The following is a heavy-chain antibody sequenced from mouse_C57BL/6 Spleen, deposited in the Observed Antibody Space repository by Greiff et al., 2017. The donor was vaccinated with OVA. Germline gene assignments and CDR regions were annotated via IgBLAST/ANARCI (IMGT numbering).Heavy chain of an antibody. J-gene: IGHJ2*01. CDR2: IYWDDVK. CDR3: ARRVSDYDPFFDY. V-gene: IGHV8-12*01. D-gene: IGHD2-4*01. Sequence: QVTLKESGPGILQSSQTLSLTCSFSGFSLSTSGMGVSWIRQPSGKGLEWLAHIYWDDVKRYNPSLKSRLTISKDTSRNQVFLKITSVDTADTATYYCARRVSDYDPFFDYWGQGTTLTVSS. CDR1: GFSLSTSGMG.